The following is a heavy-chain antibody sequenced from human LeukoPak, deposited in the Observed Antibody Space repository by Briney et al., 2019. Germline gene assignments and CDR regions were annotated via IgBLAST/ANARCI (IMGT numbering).Heavy chain of an antibody. Sequence: GGSLKLSCAASGFTFSSYEMTWVRQAPGKGLEWVSGINWNGGSTGYADSVKGRFTISRDNAKNSLYLQMNSLRAEDTALYYCARNFGGGDSSGPYYWGQGTLVTVSS. CDR2: INWNGGST. CDR1: GFTFSSYE. D-gene: IGHD3-22*01. CDR3: ARNFGGGDSSGPYY. J-gene: IGHJ4*02. V-gene: IGHV3-20*04.